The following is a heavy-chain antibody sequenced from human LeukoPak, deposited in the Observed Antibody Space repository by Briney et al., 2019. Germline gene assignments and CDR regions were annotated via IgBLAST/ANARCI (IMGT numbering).Heavy chain of an antibody. V-gene: IGHV4-61*02. D-gene: IGHD3-22*01. Sequence: PSQTLSLTCTVSGGSISSGSYYWGWLRQPAGKGLEWIGRIYTSGSTNYNPSLKSRVTISVDTSKNQFSLKLSSVTAADTAVYYCARLDYYDRGYAFDIWGQGTMVTVSS. J-gene: IGHJ3*02. CDR3: ARLDYYDRGYAFDI. CDR1: GGSISSGSYY. CDR2: IYTSGST.